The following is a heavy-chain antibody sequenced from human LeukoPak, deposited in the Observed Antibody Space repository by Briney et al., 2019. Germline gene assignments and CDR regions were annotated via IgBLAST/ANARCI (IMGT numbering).Heavy chain of an antibody. CDR1: GYTFTSYG. V-gene: IGHV1-18*01. D-gene: IGHD3-10*01. J-gene: IGHJ6*02. CDR3: ARESQWFGDYGMDV. Sequence: ASVTVSCKASGYTFTSYGISWVRQAPGQGLEWMGWISAYNGNTNYAQKLQGRVTMTTDTSTSTAYMELRSLRSDDTAVYYCARESQWFGDYGMDVWGQGTTVTVSS. CDR2: ISAYNGNT.